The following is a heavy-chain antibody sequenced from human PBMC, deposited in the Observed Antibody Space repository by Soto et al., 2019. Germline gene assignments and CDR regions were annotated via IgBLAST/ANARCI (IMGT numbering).Heavy chain of an antibody. J-gene: IGHJ3*02. V-gene: IGHV4-59*01. Sequence: QVQLLESGPGLVKPSETLSLTCTVSSGSIGTYYWNWIRQPPGKGLEWIAYIDSSGSTNSNPSLKSRLTISIDTSKNQFSLKLSSVTAADTAVYYCARGRRSSGRHDASDIWGQGTMVTVSS. CDR3: ARGRRSSGRHDASDI. CDR2: IDSSGST. D-gene: IGHD1-26*01. CDR1: SGSIGTYY.